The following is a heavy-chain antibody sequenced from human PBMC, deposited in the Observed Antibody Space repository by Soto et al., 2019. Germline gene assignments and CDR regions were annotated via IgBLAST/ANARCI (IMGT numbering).Heavy chain of an antibody. CDR3: ARDPTVTTLAGWTYYFDY. CDR1: GYTFTGYY. CDR2: INPNSGGT. V-gene: IGHV1-2*02. D-gene: IGHD4-17*01. J-gene: IGHJ4*02. Sequence: RASVKVSCKASGYTFTGYYMHWVRQAPGQGLEWMGWINPNSGGTNYAQKFQGRVTMTRDTSISTAYMELSRLRSDDTAVYYCARDPTVTTLAGWTYYFDYWGQGTLVTVSS.